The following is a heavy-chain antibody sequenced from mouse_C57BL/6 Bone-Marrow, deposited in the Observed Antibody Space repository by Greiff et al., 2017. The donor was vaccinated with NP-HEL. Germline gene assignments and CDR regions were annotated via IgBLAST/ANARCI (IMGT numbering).Heavy chain of an antibody. Sequence: VQLQQSGAELVKPGASVKISCKASGYAFSSYWMNWVKQRPGKGLEWIGQIYPGDGDTNYNGKFKGKATLTADKSSSTAYMQRSSLTSEDSAVYFCARDYGSSPYYFDYWGQGTTLTVSS. D-gene: IGHD1-1*01. J-gene: IGHJ2*01. CDR2: IYPGDGDT. V-gene: IGHV1-80*01. CDR3: ARDYGSSPYYFDY. CDR1: GYAFSSYW.